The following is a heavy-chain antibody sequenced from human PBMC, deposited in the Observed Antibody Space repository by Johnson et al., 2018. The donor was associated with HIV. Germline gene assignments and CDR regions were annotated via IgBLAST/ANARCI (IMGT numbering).Heavy chain of an antibody. Sequence: VQLVESGGGLVQPGGSLRLSCAASGFTVSSNYMSWVRQAPGKGLEWVSVIYSGGSTFYADSVKGRFTISREDSKNTLYLQMNSLKTEDTAVYYCTTDTRYYEDSSALPDAFDIWGQGTMVTVSS. CDR2: IYSGGST. CDR3: TTDTRYYEDSSALPDAFDI. J-gene: IGHJ3*02. D-gene: IGHD3-22*01. CDR1: GFTVSSNY. V-gene: IGHV3-66*01.